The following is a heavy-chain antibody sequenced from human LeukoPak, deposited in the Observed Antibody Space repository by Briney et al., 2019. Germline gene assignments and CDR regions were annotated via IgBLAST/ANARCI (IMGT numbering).Heavy chain of an antibody. CDR2: IKQDGSER. V-gene: IGHV3-7*01. J-gene: IGHJ5*02. CDR1: GFTFSSYA. Sequence: PGGSLRLSCAASGFTFSSYAVNWVRQAPGKGLEWVANIKQDGSERYYVGSVKGRFTISRDIANNSLYLQMNSLRAEDTAVYYCARGYFYGSGSNWFDPWGQGTLVTVSS. D-gene: IGHD3-10*01. CDR3: ARGYFYGSGSNWFDP.